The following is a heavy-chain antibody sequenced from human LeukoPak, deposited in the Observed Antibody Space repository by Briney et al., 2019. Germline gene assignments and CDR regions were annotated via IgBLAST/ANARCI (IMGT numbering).Heavy chain of an antibody. J-gene: IGHJ6*04. V-gene: IGHV3-48*01. D-gene: IGHD3-10*02. CDR2: ISSSSGTI. Sequence: GGSLRLSCAAPALTFSSYDMNWVRQAPGKGLEWVSFISSSSGTIYYADSVRGRFTISRDNAKNSLYPQMNSLRAEDTAVYYCAELGITMIGGVWGKGTTVTISS. CDR3: AELGITMIGGV. CDR1: ALTFSSYD.